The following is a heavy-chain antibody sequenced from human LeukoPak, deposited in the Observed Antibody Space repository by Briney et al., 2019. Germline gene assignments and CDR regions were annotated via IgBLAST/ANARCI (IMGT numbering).Heavy chain of an antibody. V-gene: IGHV1-69*01. CDR2: IIPIFGTA. D-gene: IGHD1-7*01. CDR1: GGTFSSYA. J-gene: IGHJ6*02. CDR3: ARGGTGTMSYYYGMDV. Sequence: SVKVSCKASGGTFSSYAISWVRQAPGQGLEWMGGIIPIFGTANYARKFQGRVTITADESTSTAYMELSSLRSEDTAVYYCARGGTGTMSYYYGMDVWGQGTTVTVSS.